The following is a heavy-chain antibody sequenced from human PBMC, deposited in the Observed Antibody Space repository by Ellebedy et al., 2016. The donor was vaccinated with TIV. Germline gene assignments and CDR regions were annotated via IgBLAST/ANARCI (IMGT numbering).Heavy chain of an antibody. CDR3: AKTHSSTSLAQE. Sequence: PGGSLRLSCVASGFNFSNYGLHWVRQAPGKGLEWVAVIWFDGSNQYYGDSVKGRFTISRDNSKSTLFLEMNSLRADDTAVYYCAKTHSSTSLAQEWGQGTVVTVSS. D-gene: IGHD3-3*02. J-gene: IGHJ1*01. CDR1: GFNFSNYG. V-gene: IGHV3-33*06. CDR2: IWFDGSNQ.